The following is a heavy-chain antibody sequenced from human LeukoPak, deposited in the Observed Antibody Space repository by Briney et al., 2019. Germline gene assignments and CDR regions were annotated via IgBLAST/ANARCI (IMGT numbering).Heavy chain of an antibody. CDR2: IYYSGST. D-gene: IGHD5-18*01. CDR1: GGSMTNYY. Sequence: SETLSLTCTVSGGSMTNYYWSWIRQPPGEGLECIGDIYYSGSTNYNPSLKSRVAISVDTSKNQFSLKMSSVTAADTAVYYCARLNAGYSHGYTFDYWGLGTLVTVSS. V-gene: IGHV4-59*08. CDR3: ARLNAGYSHGYTFDY. J-gene: IGHJ4*02.